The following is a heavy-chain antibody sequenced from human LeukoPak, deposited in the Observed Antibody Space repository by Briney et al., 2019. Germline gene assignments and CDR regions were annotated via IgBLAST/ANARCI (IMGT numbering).Heavy chain of an antibody. CDR2: ISYDGSNK. CDR3: AREGIAAAGTSPDAFDI. V-gene: IGHV3-30-3*01. Sequence: GGSLRLSCAASGFTFSSYAMHWVRQAPGKGLEWVAVISYDGSNKYYADSVKGRFTISRDNSKNTLYLQMNSLRAEDTAVYYCAREGIAAAGTSPDAFDIWGQGTMVTVSS. CDR1: GFTFSSYA. J-gene: IGHJ3*02. D-gene: IGHD6-13*01.